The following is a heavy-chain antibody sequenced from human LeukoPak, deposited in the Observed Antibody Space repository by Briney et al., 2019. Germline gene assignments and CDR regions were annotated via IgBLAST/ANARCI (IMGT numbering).Heavy chain of an antibody. V-gene: IGHV1-69*04. J-gene: IGHJ4*02. CDR3: ARAVRFGYCSSTSCYEIGDY. D-gene: IGHD2-2*01. CDR2: IIPILGIA. CDR1: GGTFSSYA. Sequence: APVKVSCKASGGTFSSYAISWVRQAPGQGLEWMGRIIPILGIANYAQKFQGRVTITADKSTSTAYMELSSLRSEDTAVYYCARAVRFGYCSSTSCYEIGDYWGQGTLVTVSS.